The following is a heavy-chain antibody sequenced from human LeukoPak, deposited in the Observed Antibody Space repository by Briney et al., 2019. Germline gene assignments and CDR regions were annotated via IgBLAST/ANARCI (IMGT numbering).Heavy chain of an antibody. J-gene: IGHJ6*03. D-gene: IGHD5-12*01. Sequence: KSGGSLRLSCAASGFTFSSYSMNWVRQAPGQGLEWVSSICSGSSYIYYADSVKGRFTISRDNAKNSLYLQMNSLSAEDTAVYYCACTSGYDFSSYYYYYMDVWGKGTTVTLSS. V-gene: IGHV3-21*01. CDR2: ICSGSSYI. CDR3: ACTSGYDFSSYYYYYMDV. CDR1: GFTFSSYS.